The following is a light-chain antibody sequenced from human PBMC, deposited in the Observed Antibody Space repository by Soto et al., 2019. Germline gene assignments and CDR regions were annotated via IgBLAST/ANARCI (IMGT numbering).Light chain of an antibody. Sequence: DIQMTQSPSSLSASVGDRVTITCRASQGISNFLAWYQQKPGKVPKLLIYDASTLQSGVPSRFSGSGSGTAFTLTISSLQPEDVATYYGQKYNSAPRALGQGTKVEIK. CDR2: DAS. V-gene: IGKV1-27*01. CDR3: QKYNSAPRA. CDR1: QGISNF. J-gene: IGKJ1*01.